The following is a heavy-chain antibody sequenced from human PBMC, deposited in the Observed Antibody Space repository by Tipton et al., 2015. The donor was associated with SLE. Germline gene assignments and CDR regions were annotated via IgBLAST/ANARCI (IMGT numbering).Heavy chain of an antibody. D-gene: IGHD6-19*01. J-gene: IGHJ3*02. CDR2: IYTSGST. Sequence: TLSLTCTVSGGSISSGSYYWSWIRQPAGKGLEWIGHIYTSGSTNYNPSLKSRVTISVDTSKNQFSLKLSSVTAADTAVYYCAREVFPGESSSGWDDAFDIWGQGTMVTVSS. CDR1: GGSISSGSYY. CDR3: AREVFPGESSSGWDDAFDI. V-gene: IGHV4-61*09.